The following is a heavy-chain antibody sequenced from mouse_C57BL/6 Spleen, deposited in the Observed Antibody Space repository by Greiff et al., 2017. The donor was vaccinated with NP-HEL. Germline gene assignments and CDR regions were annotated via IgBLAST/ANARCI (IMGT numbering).Heavy chain of an antibody. V-gene: IGHV1-74*01. CDR3: ASYCSGYFDD. CDR2: INPTDSDT. CDR1: GYTFTSYW. J-gene: IGHJ2*01. D-gene: IGHD3-1*01. Sequence: VQLQQPGAELVKPGASVKVSCKASGYTFTSYWMHWVKQRPGQGLEWIGRINPTDSDTKYNQKFKGKATLTVDKSSSTAYLQLSSLTSDASAVYYCASYCSGYFDDWGQGTTLTVSS.